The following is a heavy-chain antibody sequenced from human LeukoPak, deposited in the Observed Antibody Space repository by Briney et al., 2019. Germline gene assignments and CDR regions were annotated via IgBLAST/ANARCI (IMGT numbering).Heavy chain of an antibody. CDR3: ARTEKGVAYRGYYYYYMDV. V-gene: IGHV4-30-2*01. Sequence: SETLSLTCAVSGGSISSGGYSWSWIRQPPGKGLEWIGYIYHSGSTYYNPSLKSRVTISVDRSKNQFSLKLSSVTAADTAVYYRARTEKGVAYRGYYYYYMDVWGKGTTVTVSS. D-gene: IGHD2-8*01. CDR2: IYHSGST. J-gene: IGHJ6*03. CDR1: GGSISSGGYS.